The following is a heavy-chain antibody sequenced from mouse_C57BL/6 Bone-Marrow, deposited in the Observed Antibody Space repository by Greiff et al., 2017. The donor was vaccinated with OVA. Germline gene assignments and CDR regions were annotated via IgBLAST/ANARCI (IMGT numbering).Heavy chain of an antibody. V-gene: IGHV2-5*01. Sequence: QVQLKESGPGLVQPSQSLSITCTVSGFSLTSYGVHWVRQSPGKGLEWLGVIWRGGSTDYNAAFMSSLSITKDNSKSQVFLKMNSLQADDTAIYYCAKNPDYYGSSYWYFDVWGTGTTVTVSS. J-gene: IGHJ1*03. CDR1: GFSLTSYG. CDR3: AKNPDYYGSSYWYFDV. CDR2: IWRGGST. D-gene: IGHD1-1*01.